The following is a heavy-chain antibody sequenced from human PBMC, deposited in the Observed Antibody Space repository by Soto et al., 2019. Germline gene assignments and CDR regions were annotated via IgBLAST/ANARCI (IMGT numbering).Heavy chain of an antibody. CDR1: GGSISSYY. J-gene: IGHJ4*02. V-gene: IGHV4-59*08. D-gene: IGHD3-22*01. CDR3: ARLSGDYDSSGYWD. Sequence: QVQLQESGPGLVKPSETLSLTCTVSGGSISSYYWPWIRQPPGTGLEWIGYFYYSGSTNYNPSLKRRGTITVDTSKNQFSLKRSSVTAADTAVYYWARLSGDYDSSGYWDWGQGTLVTVSS. CDR2: FYYSGST.